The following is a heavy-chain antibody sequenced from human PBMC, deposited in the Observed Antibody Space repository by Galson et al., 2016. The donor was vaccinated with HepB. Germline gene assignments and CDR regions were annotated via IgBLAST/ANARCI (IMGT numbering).Heavy chain of an antibody. J-gene: IGHJ4*02. CDR3: ATHSRVGYGGFGV. CDR2: MYYGGST. D-gene: IGHD4/OR15-4a*01. CDR1: ADSSNNNNYF. V-gene: IGHV4-39*01. Sequence: LTCTVSADSSNNNNYFCAWVRQPPGKGLEWIGSMYYGGSTYYSPSFKSRVTISVDKSKNQFSLSLRSVTATDTAMYYCATHSRVGYGGFGVWGQGSLVTVSS.